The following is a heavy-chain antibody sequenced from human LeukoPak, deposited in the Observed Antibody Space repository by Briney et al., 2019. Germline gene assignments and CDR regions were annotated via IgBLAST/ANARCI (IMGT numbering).Heavy chain of an antibody. V-gene: IGHV1-18*01. CDR1: GYTFTSYG. CDR3: ARDSRSVWGSYRYITDY. J-gene: IGHJ4*02. CDR2: ISAYNGNT. Sequence: GASVKVSCKASGYTFTSYGISWVRQAPGQGLEWMGWISAYNGNTNYAQKLQGRVTMTTDTSTSTAYMELRSLRSDDTAVYYCARDSRSVWGSYRYITDYWGQGTLVTVSS. D-gene: IGHD3-16*02.